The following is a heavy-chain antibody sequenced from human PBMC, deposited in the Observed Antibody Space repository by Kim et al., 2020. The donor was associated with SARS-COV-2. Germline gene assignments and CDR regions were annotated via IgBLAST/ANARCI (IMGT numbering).Heavy chain of an antibody. V-gene: IGHV3-30-3*01. CDR3: ARGGLLRFLEWLVLDP. J-gene: IGHJ5*02. CDR2: ISYDGSNK. D-gene: IGHD3-3*01. Sequence: GGSLRLSCAASGFTFSSYAMHWVRQAPGKGLEWVAVISYDGSNKYYADSVKGRFTISRDNSKNTLYLRMNSLRAEDTAVYYCARGGLLRFLEWLVLDPWGQGTLVTVSS. CDR1: GFTFSSYA.